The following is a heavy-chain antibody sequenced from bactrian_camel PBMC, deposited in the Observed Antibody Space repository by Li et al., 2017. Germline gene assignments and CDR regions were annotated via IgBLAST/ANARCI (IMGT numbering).Heavy chain of an antibody. CDR2: LDSVGSI. D-gene: IGHD6*01. J-gene: IGHJ6*01. Sequence: HVQLVESGGGSVQAGGSLRLSCAGIGFQYSPYCMAWFRQGIGKEREGVAVLDSVGSINYADSVKGRFTISRDNAKNTLYLQLNSLKTEDTAMYYCARDKDGGSWYGADFGYWGQGTQVTVS. CDR1: GFQYSPYC. CDR3: ARDKDGGSWYGADFGY. V-gene: IGHV3S1*01.